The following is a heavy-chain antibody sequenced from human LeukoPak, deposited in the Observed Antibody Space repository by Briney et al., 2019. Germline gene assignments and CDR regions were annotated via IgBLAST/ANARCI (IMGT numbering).Heavy chain of an antibody. D-gene: IGHD6-19*01. CDR2: ISGSGGST. CDR3: AKDSSGYQGAYNWFDP. CDR1: GFTFSSYA. V-gene: IGHV3-23*01. J-gene: IGHJ5*01. Sequence: GGSLRLSCAASGFTFSSYAMSWVRQAPGKGLEWVSAISGSGGSTYYADSVKGRFTISRDNSKNTLYLQMNSLRAEDTAVYYCAKDSSGYQGAYNWFDPWGQGTLGTVSS.